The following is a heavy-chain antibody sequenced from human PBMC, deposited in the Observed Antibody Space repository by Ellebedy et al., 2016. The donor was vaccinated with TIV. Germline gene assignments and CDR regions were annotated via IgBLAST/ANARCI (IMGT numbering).Heavy chain of an antibody. V-gene: IGHV1-69*13. J-gene: IGHJ3*02. CDR1: GGTFSSYA. CDR3: ATRGNCGGDCYWFWGAFDI. Sequence: ASVKVSCKASGGTFSSYAISWVRQAPGQGLEWMGGIIPIFGTANYAQKFQGRVTITADESTSTAYMELSSLRSEDTAVYYCATRGNCGGDCYWFWGAFDIWGQGTVVTVSS. D-gene: IGHD2-21*02. CDR2: IIPIFGTA.